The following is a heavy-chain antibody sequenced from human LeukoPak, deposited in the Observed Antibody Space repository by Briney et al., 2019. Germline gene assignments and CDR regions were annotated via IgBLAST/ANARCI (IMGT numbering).Heavy chain of an antibody. CDR3: AKGRGSANSGSNY. CDR1: GFIFSNYA. D-gene: IGHD1-26*01. CDR2: IVGSGGST. V-gene: IGHV3-23*01. J-gene: IGHJ4*02. Sequence: SGGSLRLSCAASGFIFSNYAMSWVRQAPGKGLEWVSVIVGSGGSTYYADSVKGRFTISRDNSKNTLYLQMNSLSAEDTAVYYCAKGRGSANSGSNYWGQGTQVTVSS.